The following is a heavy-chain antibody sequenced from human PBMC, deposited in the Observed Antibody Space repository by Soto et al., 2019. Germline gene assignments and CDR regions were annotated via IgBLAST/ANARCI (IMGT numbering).Heavy chain of an antibody. CDR2: IWHDGTNE. D-gene: IGHD1-26*01. CDR1: GFKFENFG. Sequence: QVRLVESGGGVVQPGRSLRLACAASGFKFENFGMHWVRQAPGKVPEWVAVIWHDGTNEHYADSVKGRFTISRDNSKNTVYLQMNSLRGDDTAMYYCARDRGVGATNAKDYWGQGTRVTVSA. V-gene: IGHV3-33*08. CDR3: ARDRGVGATNAKDY. J-gene: IGHJ4*02.